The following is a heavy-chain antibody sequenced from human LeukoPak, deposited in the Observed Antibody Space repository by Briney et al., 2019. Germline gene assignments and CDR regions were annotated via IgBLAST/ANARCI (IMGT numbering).Heavy chain of an antibody. CDR3: ARAPHAYYYDSSGYYHYFDY. CDR1: GYTFTSYA. V-gene: IGHV7-4-1*02. D-gene: IGHD3-22*01. J-gene: IGHJ4*02. CDR2: INTNTGNP. Sequence: ASVKVSCKASGYTFTSYAMNWVRQAPGQGLEWMGWINTNTGNPTYAQGITGRFVFSLDTSVSTAYLQISSLKAEDTAVYYCARAPHAYYYDSSGYYHYFDYWGQGTLVTVSS.